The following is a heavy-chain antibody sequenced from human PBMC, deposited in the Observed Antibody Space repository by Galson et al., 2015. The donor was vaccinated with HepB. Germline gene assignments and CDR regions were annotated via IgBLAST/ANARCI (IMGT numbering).Heavy chain of an antibody. D-gene: IGHD1-26*01. V-gene: IGHV3-15*01. Sequence: SLRLSCAASGFTFSNAWMSWVRQAPGKGLEWVGRIKSKTDGGTTDYAAPVKGRFTISRDDSKNTLYLQMNSLKTEDTAVYYCTTGLGAWELLVGSYYYGMDVWGQGTTVTVSS. CDR2: IKSKTDGGTT. CDR3: TTGLGAWELLVGSYYYGMDV. CDR1: GFTFSNAW. J-gene: IGHJ6*02.